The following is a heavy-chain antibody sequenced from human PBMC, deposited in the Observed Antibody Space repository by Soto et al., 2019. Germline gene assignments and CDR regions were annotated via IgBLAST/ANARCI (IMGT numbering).Heavy chain of an antibody. CDR2: INPKTAAT. D-gene: IGHD1-26*01. CDR3: ARIKWGLNYYNGMDV. J-gene: IGHJ6*02. Sequence: QVQLVQSGAEVKKSGASVKVSRKPSGYSFSDYFIQWVRQAPGQGLEWVAWINPKTAATNYAKKFQGRVSVTWDTSSTTAYMELTSLRPDDTAVYYCARIKWGLNYYNGMDVWGQGTTVIVSS. V-gene: IGHV1-2*02. CDR1: GYSFSDYF.